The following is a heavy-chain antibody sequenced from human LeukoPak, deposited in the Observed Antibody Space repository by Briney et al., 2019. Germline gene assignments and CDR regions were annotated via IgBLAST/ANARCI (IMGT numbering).Heavy chain of an antibody. CDR2: IKPDGTTN. J-gene: IGHJ4*02. Sequence: GGSLRLSCAASGFPFSSYSMTWVRQAPGKGLEWAANIKPDGTTNFYVDSVKGRFTISRDNALNSLYLQMNSLRAEDTAIYYCARSIPYGTTWYGRSDYWGQGALVTVSS. V-gene: IGHV3-7*03. D-gene: IGHD6-13*01. CDR1: GFPFSSYS. CDR3: ARSIPYGTTWYGRSDY.